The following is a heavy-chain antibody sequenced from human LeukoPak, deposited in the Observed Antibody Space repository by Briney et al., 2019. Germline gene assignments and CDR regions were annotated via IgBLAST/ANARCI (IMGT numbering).Heavy chain of an antibody. CDR3: ARDSSTALFDY. CDR2: IKQDGSEK. CDR1: GFTFRADW. J-gene: IGHJ4*02. D-gene: IGHD4-17*01. V-gene: IGHV3-7*01. Sequence: TGGSLRLSCAPSGFTFRADWMSWVRGAPGKGLGWVANIKQDGSEKYYVDSVKGRFTISRDNAKNSLYLQMNSLRAEDTAVYYCARDSSTALFDYWGQGILVTVSS.